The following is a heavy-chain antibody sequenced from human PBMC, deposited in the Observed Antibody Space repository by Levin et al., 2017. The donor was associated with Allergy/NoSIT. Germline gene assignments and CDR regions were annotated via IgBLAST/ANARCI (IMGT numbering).Heavy chain of an antibody. Sequence: LRLSCTVSGGSITAGYHWGWIRQHPEEGLEWIGNVEYSGNTDYNPSLRTRITISVDTSKNQFFLRLASVTVADTAVYYCARYPCTSLSCMLEGYFDSWGQGTLVTVSS. CDR3: ARYPCTSLSCMLEGYFDS. D-gene: IGHD2-2*01. CDR1: GGSITAGYH. V-gene: IGHV4-31*03. CDR2: VEYSGNT. J-gene: IGHJ4*02.